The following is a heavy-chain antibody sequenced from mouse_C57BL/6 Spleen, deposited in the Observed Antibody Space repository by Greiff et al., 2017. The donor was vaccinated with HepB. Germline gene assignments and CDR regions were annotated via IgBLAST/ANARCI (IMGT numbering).Heavy chain of an antibody. D-gene: IGHD2-4*01. CDR3: ARSPIYYDYYYAMDY. V-gene: IGHV1-53*01. CDR2: INPSNGGT. CDR1: GYTFTSYW. J-gene: IGHJ4*01. Sequence: VQLQQPGTELVKPGASVKLSCKASGYTFTSYWMHWVKQRPGQGLEWIGNINPSNGGTNYNEKFKSKATLTVDKSSSTAYMQLSSLTSEDSAVYYCARSPIYYDYYYAMDYWGQGTSVTVSS.